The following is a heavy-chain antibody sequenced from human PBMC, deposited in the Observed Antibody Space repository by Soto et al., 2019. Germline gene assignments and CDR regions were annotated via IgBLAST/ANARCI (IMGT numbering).Heavy chain of an antibody. J-gene: IGHJ4*02. Sequence: GGSLRLSCVASGFTFSIYWMSWVRQAPGKGLEWVANIKQDGSEKHYVDSVKGRFTISRDNAKSSLYLQMNSLRAEDTAVYYCARALVVVTEYFDHWGQGILVTVSS. CDR1: GFTFSIYW. CDR3: ARALVVVTEYFDH. V-gene: IGHV3-7*03. D-gene: IGHD3-22*01. CDR2: IKQDGSEK.